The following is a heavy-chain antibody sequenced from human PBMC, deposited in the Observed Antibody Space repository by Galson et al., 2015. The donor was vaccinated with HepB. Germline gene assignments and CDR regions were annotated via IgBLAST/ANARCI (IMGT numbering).Heavy chain of an antibody. CDR3: ATDSSPYYYDTSGNFGYFDL. V-gene: IGHV1-58*02. Sequence: SVKVSCKASGFIFSSSAMQWVRQARGQRLEWIGWIVVGSGNTNYAQKFQERVTITRDMSTNTAYMELSSLRSEDTAVYYCATDSSPYYYDTSGNFGYFDLWGRGTLGTVSS. J-gene: IGHJ2*01. CDR2: IVVGSGNT. CDR1: GFIFSSSA. D-gene: IGHD3-22*01.